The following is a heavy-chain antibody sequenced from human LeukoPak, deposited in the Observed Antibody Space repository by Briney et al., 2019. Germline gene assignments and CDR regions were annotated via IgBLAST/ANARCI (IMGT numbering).Heavy chain of an antibody. Sequence: SETLSLTCTVSGGSISSYYWSWIRQPPGKGLEWIGYIYYSGSTNYNPSLKSRVTISVDTSKNQFSLKLSSVTAADTAVYYCARGVVVVAGYYYYYMDVWGKGTTVTVS. V-gene: IGHV4-59*01. CDR2: IYYSGST. CDR1: GGSISSYY. D-gene: IGHD2-15*01. J-gene: IGHJ6*03. CDR3: ARGVVVVAGYYYYYMDV.